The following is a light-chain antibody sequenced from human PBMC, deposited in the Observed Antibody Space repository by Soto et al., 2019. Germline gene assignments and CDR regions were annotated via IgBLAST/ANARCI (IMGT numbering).Light chain of an antibody. Sequence: EIVMTHSPATLSVSPWERATLSCRASQSVNSNLAWYQHKPGQAPRLLIYGASTRAPGIPARFSGSGSGTEFTLTLSRLQSEDFAVYYCQQYNNWPPITFGQGTRLEIK. CDR1: QSVNSN. CDR3: QQYNNWPPIT. V-gene: IGKV3-15*01. CDR2: GAS. J-gene: IGKJ5*01.